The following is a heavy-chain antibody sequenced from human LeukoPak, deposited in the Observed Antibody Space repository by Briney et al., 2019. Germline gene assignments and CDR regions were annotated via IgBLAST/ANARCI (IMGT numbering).Heavy chain of an antibody. Sequence: SETLSLTCTVSGGSISSSSYYWGWIRQPPGKGLEWIGSIHYSGSTYYNPSLKSRVTLSVDTSKNQFSLKLSSVTAADTAVYYCARVDQWLVRGNDYWGQGTLVTVSS. CDR2: IHYSGST. V-gene: IGHV4-39*07. CDR3: ARVDQWLVRGNDY. D-gene: IGHD6-19*01. J-gene: IGHJ4*02. CDR1: GGSISSSSYY.